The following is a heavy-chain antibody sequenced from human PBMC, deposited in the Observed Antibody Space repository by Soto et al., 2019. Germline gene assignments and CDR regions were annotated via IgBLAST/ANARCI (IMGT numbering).Heavy chain of an antibody. J-gene: IGHJ6*02. CDR3: AKYSGSYPVYNGLSL. CDR1: GFPFSTSA. Sequence: EVQLLESGGGLVQPGGSLRLSCAASGFPFSTSAMNWVRQAPGKGLEWVSIISASTDAAYYPESVKGRFASSRDNSKNTLYLQMNGLRAEDTAEYYCAKYSGSYPVYNGLSLWGQGTTVTVS. D-gene: IGHD1-26*01. V-gene: IGHV3-23*01. CDR2: ISASTDAA.